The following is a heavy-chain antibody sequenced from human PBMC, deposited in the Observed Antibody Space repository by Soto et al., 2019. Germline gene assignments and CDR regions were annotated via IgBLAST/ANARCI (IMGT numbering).Heavy chain of an antibody. CDR3: ATADLAAADYYFDY. V-gene: IGHV1-24*01. CDR2: FDPEDGET. CDR1: GYTLTELS. D-gene: IGHD6-13*01. J-gene: IGHJ4*02. Sequence: ASVKVYCKVSGYTLTELSMHWVRQAPGKGREWMGGFDPEDGETIYAQTFQGRVTMTEDTSTDTAYMELSSLRSEDTAAYYCATADLAAADYYFDYWGQGTLVTVSS.